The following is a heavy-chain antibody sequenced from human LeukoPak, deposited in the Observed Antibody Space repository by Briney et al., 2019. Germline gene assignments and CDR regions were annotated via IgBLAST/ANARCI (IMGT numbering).Heavy chain of an antibody. CDR3: ARVDGSSSWVSFWDS. CDR1: GFTFSSYA. CDR2: ISSNGGST. V-gene: IGHV3-64*01. D-gene: IGHD6-6*01. Sequence: GGSLRPSCAASGFTFSSYAMHWVRQAPGKGLEYVSAISSNGGSTYYANSVKGRFTISRDNSKNTLYLQMGSLRAEDMAVYYCARVDGSSSWVSFWDSWAQGTLVTVSS. J-gene: IGHJ4*02.